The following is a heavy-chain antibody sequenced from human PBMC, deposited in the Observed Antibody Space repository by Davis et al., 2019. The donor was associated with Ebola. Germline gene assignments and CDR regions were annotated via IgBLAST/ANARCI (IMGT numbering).Heavy chain of an antibody. CDR3: ARGRGHYEYSGGDY. V-gene: IGHV1-2*02. D-gene: IGHD2-21*01. J-gene: IGHJ4*02. CDR2: INPSGGST. CDR1: GYTFNSYY. Sequence: ASVKVSCKASGYTFNSYYIHWVRQAPGQGLEWMGIINPSGGSTNYAQKFQGRVTMTRDTSISTAYMELSRLRSDDTAVYYCARGRGHYEYSGGDYWGQGTLVIVSS.